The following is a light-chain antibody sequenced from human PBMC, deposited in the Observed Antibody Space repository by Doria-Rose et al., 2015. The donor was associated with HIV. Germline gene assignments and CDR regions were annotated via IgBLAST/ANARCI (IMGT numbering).Light chain of an antibody. Sequence: QSPATLSLSPGERATLSCRASQSVSSYLAWYQQKPGQAPRLLIYDASNRATGIPARFSGSGSGTDFTLTISSLEPEDFAVYYCQQRSNWPGFTFGPGTKVDIK. CDR1: QSVSSY. V-gene: IGKV3-11*01. CDR2: DAS. CDR3: QQRSNWPGFT. J-gene: IGKJ3*01.